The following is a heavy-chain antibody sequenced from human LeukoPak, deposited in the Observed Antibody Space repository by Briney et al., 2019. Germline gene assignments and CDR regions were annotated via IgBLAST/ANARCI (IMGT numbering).Heavy chain of an antibody. V-gene: IGHV3-64D*06. Sequence: GGSLRLSCSASGFTFSSYAMHWARQAPGKGLEYVSAISSNGGSTYYADSVKGRFTISRDNSKNTLYLQMSSLRAEDTAVYYCAMVRGDGSYDYWGQGTLVTVSS. J-gene: IGHJ4*02. CDR1: GFTFSSYA. D-gene: IGHD3-10*01. CDR2: ISSNGGST. CDR3: AMVRGDGSYDY.